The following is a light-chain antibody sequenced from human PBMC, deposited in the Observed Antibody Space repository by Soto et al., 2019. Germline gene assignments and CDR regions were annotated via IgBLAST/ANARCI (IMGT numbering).Light chain of an antibody. J-gene: IGKJ2*01. CDR1: QSVSRSY. Sequence: EIVLTQFPDTLSLSPGERATLSCRASQSVSRSYLTWYQQKPGQAPRLLIYSASTRSSGIPDRFSGSGSGTDFTLTISRLEPEDFAVYYCQQYGSSSYTFGQGTKVEIK. V-gene: IGKV3-20*01. CDR2: SAS. CDR3: QQYGSSSYT.